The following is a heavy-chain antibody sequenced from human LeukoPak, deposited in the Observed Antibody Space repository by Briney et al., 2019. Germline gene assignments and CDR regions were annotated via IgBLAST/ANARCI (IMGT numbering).Heavy chain of an antibody. CDR2: ISGSGGST. J-gene: IGHJ3*01. CDR1: GFTFSNFA. Sequence: GGSLRLSCAASGFTFSNFAMSWVRQAPGKGLEWVSGISGSGGSTYYADSVKGRFTISRDNSKNTLYLQMNSLRAEDTAIYYCATFRFLGTWGQGTMVTVSP. V-gene: IGHV3-23*01. D-gene: IGHD3-3*01. CDR3: ATFRFLGT.